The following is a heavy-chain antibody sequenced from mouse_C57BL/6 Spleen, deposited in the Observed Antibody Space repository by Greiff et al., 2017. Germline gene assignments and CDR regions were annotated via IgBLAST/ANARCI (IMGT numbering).Heavy chain of an antibody. J-gene: IGHJ2*01. V-gene: IGHV1-55*01. Sequence: VQLKQPGAELVKPGASVKMSCKASGYTFTSYWITWVKQRPGQGLEWIGDIYPGSGSTNYNEKFKSKATLTVDTSSSTAYMQLSSLTSEDSAVYYCASPHSSGYYFDYWGQGTTLTVSS. CDR2: IYPGSGST. D-gene: IGHD3-2*02. CDR1: GYTFTSYW. CDR3: ASPHSSGYYFDY.